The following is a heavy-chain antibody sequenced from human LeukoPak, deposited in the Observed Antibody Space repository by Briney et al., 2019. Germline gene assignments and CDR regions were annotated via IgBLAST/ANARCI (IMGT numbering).Heavy chain of an antibody. J-gene: IGHJ4*02. D-gene: IGHD3-10*01. V-gene: IGHV1-2*02. Sequence: GASVKLCCTASGYTFTGYYMHWVRQAPGQGLGWMGWINTNSGGTNYSQKFQGRVTMTRDTSISTAYMELSRLRSDDTAVYYCARGPPSAPWFGEYFDYWGQGTLVTVSS. CDR2: INTNSGGT. CDR1: GYTFTGYY. CDR3: ARGPPSAPWFGEYFDY.